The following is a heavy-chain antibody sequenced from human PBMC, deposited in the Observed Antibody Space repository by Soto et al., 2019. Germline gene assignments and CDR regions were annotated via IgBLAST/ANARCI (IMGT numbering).Heavy chain of an antibody. Sequence: QLQLQESGPGLVKPSETLSLTCFVSGGSISSNSHYWGWIRQPPGKGLEWIGIIYYSGSAYYNPSLRSRVTISVDTSKNHFSLKLNSVTAADTAVYYCARRPDAFDIWGQGTMVTVSS. CDR1: GGSISSNSHY. CDR3: ARRPDAFDI. J-gene: IGHJ3*02. V-gene: IGHV4-39*01. CDR2: IYYSGSA.